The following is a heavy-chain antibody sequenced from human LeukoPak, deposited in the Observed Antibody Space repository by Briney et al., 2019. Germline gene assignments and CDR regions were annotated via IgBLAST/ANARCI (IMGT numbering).Heavy chain of an antibody. J-gene: IGHJ5*02. V-gene: IGHV1-2*06. CDR1: GYTFTGYY. CDR2: INPNSGGT. CDR3: ARDFFWSGFIGDWFDP. D-gene: IGHD3-3*01. Sequence: GASVKVSCKASGYTFTGYYMHWVRQAPGQGLEWMGRINPNSGGTNYAQKFQGRVTMTRDTSISTAYMELSSLRSEDTAVYYCARDFFWSGFIGDWFDPWGQGTLVTVSS.